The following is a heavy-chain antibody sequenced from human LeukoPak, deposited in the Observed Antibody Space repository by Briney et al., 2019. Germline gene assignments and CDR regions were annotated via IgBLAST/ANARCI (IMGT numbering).Heavy chain of an antibody. Sequence: GGSLRLSCAASGFTFSSYSMNWVRQAPGKGLERVSSISSSSSYIYYADSVKGRFTISRDNAKNSLYLQMNSLRAEDTAVYYCARSITIFGVVTPPYYYYGMDVWGQGTTVTVSS. D-gene: IGHD3-3*01. CDR2: ISSSSSYI. V-gene: IGHV3-21*01. J-gene: IGHJ6*02. CDR3: ARSITIFGVVTPPYYYYGMDV. CDR1: GFTFSSYS.